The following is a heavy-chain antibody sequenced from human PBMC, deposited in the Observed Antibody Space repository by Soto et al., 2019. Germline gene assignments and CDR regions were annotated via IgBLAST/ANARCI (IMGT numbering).Heavy chain of an antibody. V-gene: IGHV4-38-2*02. J-gene: IGHJ5*02. Sequence: SETLSLTCTVSGDSVISNWYWGWVRQSPGKGLEWIGYIYHSGSTYYNPSLKSRVTISVDRSKNQFTLKLSSVTAADTAVYYCARVPGPWGQGTLVTVSS. CDR2: IYHSGST. CDR1: GDSVISNWY. CDR3: ARVPGP. D-gene: IGHD7-27*01.